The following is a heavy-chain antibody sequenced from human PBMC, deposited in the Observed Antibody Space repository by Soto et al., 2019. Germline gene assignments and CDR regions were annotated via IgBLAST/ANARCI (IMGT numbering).Heavy chain of an antibody. CDR3: AREGSYYDFWSGYRLPYYYYGMDV. D-gene: IGHD3-3*01. J-gene: IGHJ6*02. CDR1: GGTFSSYA. CDR2: INPNSGGT. V-gene: IGHV1-2*04. Sequence: ASVKVSWKASGGTFSSYAISWVRQAPGQGLEWMGWINPNSGGTNYAQKFQGWVTMTRDTSISTAYMELSRLRSDDTAVYYCAREGSYYDFWSGYRLPYYYYGMDVWGQGTTVTVSS.